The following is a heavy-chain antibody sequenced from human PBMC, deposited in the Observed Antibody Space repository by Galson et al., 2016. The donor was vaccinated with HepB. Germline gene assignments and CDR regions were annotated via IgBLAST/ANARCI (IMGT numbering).Heavy chain of an antibody. CDR3: AKERGSRITMVRGVLDAFDI. Sequence: SLRLSCAASGFIFSTYAMNWVRQAPGKGLEWVSSIRGSGGGIDYADSVKGRFTISRDNSKNTLYLQMSSLRAEDTALYYCAKERGSRITMVRGVLDAFDIWGQGTVVTVSS. D-gene: IGHD3-10*01. CDR1: GFIFSTYA. V-gene: IGHV3-23*01. CDR2: IRGSGGGI. J-gene: IGHJ3*02.